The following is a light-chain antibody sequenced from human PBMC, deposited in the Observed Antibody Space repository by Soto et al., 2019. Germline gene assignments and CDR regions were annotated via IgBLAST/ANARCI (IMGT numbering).Light chain of an antibody. CDR1: QSLSSRN. J-gene: IGKJ1*01. CDR3: QQYDSSPRT. V-gene: IGKV3-20*01. Sequence: ELVLTQSPGTLSLSPGERATLSGSASQSLSSRNLAWYQQKPGQAPRPLIYGVSSRATGIPDRFSGSGSGTDFTLTISRLEPEDFAVYYCQQYDSSPRTFGQGTKVDIK. CDR2: GVS.